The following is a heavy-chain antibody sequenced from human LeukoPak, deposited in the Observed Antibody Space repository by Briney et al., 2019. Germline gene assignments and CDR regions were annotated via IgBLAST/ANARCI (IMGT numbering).Heavy chain of an antibody. Sequence: GGSLRLSCAASGFTFSSYGMSWVRQAPGKGLEWVSAISGSGGSTYYADSVKGRFTISRDNSKNTLYLQMNSLRAEDTAVYYCAKDPRPASIRYFDWLLLGYYYYYMDVWGKGTTVTISS. CDR3: AKDPRPASIRYFDWLLLGYYYYYMDV. J-gene: IGHJ6*03. V-gene: IGHV3-23*01. CDR2: ISGSGGST. D-gene: IGHD3-9*01. CDR1: GFTFSSYG.